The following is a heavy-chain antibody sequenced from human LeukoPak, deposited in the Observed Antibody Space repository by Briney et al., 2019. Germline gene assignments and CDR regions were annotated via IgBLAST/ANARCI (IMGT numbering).Heavy chain of an antibody. CDR2: INHSGST. J-gene: IGHJ5*02. Sequence: PSETLSLTCAVYGGSFSGYYWSWIRQPPGKGLEWIGEINHSGSTNYNPSLKSRVTISVDTSKNQFSLKLSSVTAAGTAVYYCAREAPYYDILTGPKGGWFDPWGQGTLVTVSS. D-gene: IGHD3-9*01. CDR3: AREAPYYDILTGPKGGWFDP. V-gene: IGHV4-34*01. CDR1: GGSFSGYY.